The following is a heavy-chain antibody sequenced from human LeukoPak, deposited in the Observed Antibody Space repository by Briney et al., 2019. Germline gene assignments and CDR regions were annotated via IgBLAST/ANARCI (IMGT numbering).Heavy chain of an antibody. CDR2: IYSSGST. V-gene: IGHV4-4*07. CDR1: GGSIGSYY. CDR3: ARDHDDILTGCFEH. J-gene: IGHJ5*02. Sequence: SETLSLICTVSGGSIGSYYWSWIRQPAGKGLEWIGRIYSSGSTNYNPSLKSRITMSVDTSKNQFSLKLSSVTAADTAVYYCARDHDDILTGCFEHWGQGALVTVSS. D-gene: IGHD3-9*01.